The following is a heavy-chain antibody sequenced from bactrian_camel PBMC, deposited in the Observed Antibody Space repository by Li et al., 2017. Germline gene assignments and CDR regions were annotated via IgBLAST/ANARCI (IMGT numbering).Heavy chain of an antibody. V-gene: IGHV3S1*01. CDR2: IATGSGNT. CDR1: GYTYNRNC. CDR3: VRISMGY. J-gene: IGHJ6*01. Sequence: VQLVESGRGSVQAGGSLRLSCAASGYTYNRNCMAWFRQAPGKEREGVARIATGSGNTYYADSVKGRFTISRDNAKNTVALQMNSLKSEDTGVYYCVRISMGYWGQGTQVTVS.